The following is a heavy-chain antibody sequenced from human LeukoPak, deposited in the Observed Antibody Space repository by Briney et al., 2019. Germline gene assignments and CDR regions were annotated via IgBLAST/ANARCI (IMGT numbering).Heavy chain of an antibody. V-gene: IGHV3-23*01. D-gene: IGHD1-26*01. CDR3: TTVLVGPRGAMDT. J-gene: IGHJ3*02. CDR2: ISGSGGRT. CDR1: GFTFSDYY. Sequence: GGSLRLSCAASGFTFSDYYMSWVRQAPGKGLECVSGISGSGGRTDYADSVKGRFTISRDNSKNTLYLQMNSLRAEDTAVYYCTTVLVGPRGAMDTWGQGTMVTVSS.